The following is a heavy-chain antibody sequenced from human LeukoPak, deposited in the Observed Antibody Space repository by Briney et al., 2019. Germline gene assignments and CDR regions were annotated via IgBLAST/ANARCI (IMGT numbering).Heavy chain of an antibody. Sequence: SVKVSCKASGGTFSSYAISWVRQAPGQGLEWMGGIIPIFGTANYAQKFQGRVTITADESTSTAYMELSSLRSEDTAVYYCARDRMIAAAWYEQKSIDYWGQGTLVTVSS. D-gene: IGHD6-13*01. CDR1: GGTFSSYA. CDR2: IIPIFGTA. V-gene: IGHV1-69*13. CDR3: ARDRMIAAAWYEQKSIDY. J-gene: IGHJ4*02.